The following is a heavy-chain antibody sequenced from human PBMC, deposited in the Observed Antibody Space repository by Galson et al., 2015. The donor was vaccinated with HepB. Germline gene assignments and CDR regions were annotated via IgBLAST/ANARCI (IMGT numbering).Heavy chain of an antibody. J-gene: IGHJ4*02. CDR3: ARTGSAMISPFEF. V-gene: IGHV3-30*04. CDR2: MSYSGTNK. D-gene: IGHD2-2*01. CDR1: GFTFSSYA. Sequence: SLRLSCAASGFTFSSYAIHWVRQAPGKGLEWVALMSYSGTNKYYADSVKGRFTISRDNSKNTLYLQMNSLRPEDTAVYYCARTGSAMISPFEFWGQGTLVTVSS.